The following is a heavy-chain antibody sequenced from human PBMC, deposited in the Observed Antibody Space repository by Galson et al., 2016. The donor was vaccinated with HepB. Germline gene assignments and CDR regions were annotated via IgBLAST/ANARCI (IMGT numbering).Heavy chain of an antibody. CDR2: VSHSGKT. D-gene: IGHD3-10*01. CDR3: ARTGVQGVVWKGVDY. J-gene: IGHJ4*02. CDR1: GGSISAFY. V-gene: IGHV4-59*01. Sequence: SETLSLTCTVSGGSISAFYWSWIRQPPGKGLEWIGYVSHSGKTNYKSSLTSRVTISVDTSKNQFSLNLTSVTAADTAVYYWARTGVQGVVWKGVDYWGQGTLVTVSS.